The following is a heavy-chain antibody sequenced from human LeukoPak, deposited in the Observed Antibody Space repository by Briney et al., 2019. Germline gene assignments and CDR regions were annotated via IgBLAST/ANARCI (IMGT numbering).Heavy chain of an antibody. Sequence: ASVNVSCKTSGYTFTGYYMHWVRQAPGQGLEWMGRINPNSGDTNYAQKFQGRVTMTRDTSISTAYMELSRLRSDDTAVYYCASYIAARSRGFDPWGQGTLVTVSS. V-gene: IGHV1-2*06. CDR2: INPNSGDT. J-gene: IGHJ5*02. D-gene: IGHD6-6*01. CDR1: GYTFTGYY. CDR3: ASYIAARSRGFDP.